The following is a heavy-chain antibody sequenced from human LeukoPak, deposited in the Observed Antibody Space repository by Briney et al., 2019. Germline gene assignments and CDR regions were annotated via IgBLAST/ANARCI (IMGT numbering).Heavy chain of an antibody. V-gene: IGHV3-23*01. J-gene: IGHJ4*02. CDR1: GFTFSRYA. CDR3: ARGSSSSRPYYFDS. D-gene: IGHD6-6*01. Sequence: GGSLRLSCVVSGFTFSRYAMSWVRQAPGKGLEWVSAITDSGGDTYHADSVQGRFTISRDNSDDTLYMQMNSLRVEDTAVYYCARGSSSSRPYYFDSWGQGTLVTVSS. CDR2: ITDSGGDT.